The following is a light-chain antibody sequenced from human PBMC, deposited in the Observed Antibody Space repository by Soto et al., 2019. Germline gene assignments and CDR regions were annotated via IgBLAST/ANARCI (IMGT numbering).Light chain of an antibody. V-gene: IGLV1-47*01. Sequence: QSVLTQAPSASGTPGQRVAISCSGSSSNIGSNFVHWYQQLPGAAPKLLIYTNNQRPSGVPDRFSGSKSGPSASLAISGHRTEDEADYYCATWDDILSGVVFGGGTKLTVL. CDR2: TNN. CDR3: ATWDDILSGVV. CDR1: SSNIGSNF. J-gene: IGLJ2*01.